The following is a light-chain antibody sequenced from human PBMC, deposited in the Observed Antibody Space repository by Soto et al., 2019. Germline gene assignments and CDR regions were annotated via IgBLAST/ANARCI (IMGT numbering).Light chain of an antibody. V-gene: IGKV3-15*01. Sequence: ETVMTQSPATLSVSPGERATLSCRASQSANSNLAWYQQKLGHAPRDLIYCASTRATGIPARFSGSGSETEFILTINSLQSEDFAIYYCHHYNTWPWTFGQGTKVEI. CDR2: CAS. CDR1: QSANSN. CDR3: HHYNTWPWT. J-gene: IGKJ1*01.